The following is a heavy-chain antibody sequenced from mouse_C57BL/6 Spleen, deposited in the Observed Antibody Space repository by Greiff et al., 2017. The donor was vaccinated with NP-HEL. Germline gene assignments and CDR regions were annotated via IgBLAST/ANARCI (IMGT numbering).Heavy chain of an antibody. V-gene: IGHV1-55*01. CDR1: GYTFTSYW. J-gene: IGHJ4*01. Sequence: VQLQQPGAELVMPGASVKLSCKASGYTFTSYWMHWVKQRPGQGLEWIGDIYPGSGSTNYNEKFKSKATLTVDTSSSTAYMQLSSLTSEDSAVYYCARESPLSYAMDYWGQGTSVTVSS. CDR3: ARESPLSYAMDY. D-gene: IGHD2-3*01. CDR2: IYPGSGST.